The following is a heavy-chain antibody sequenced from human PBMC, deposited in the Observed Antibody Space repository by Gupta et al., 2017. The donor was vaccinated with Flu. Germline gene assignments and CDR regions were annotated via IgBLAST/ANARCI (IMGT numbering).Heavy chain of an antibody. CDR1: GFTFSDYS. Sequence: EVQVVESGGGLVQPGQSLRLSCTASGFTFSDYSMSWFRQAQGKGLEWVGFIRSKTFRGTTEYAASVRGRFIISRDDSESIAYLQMNSLKTDDTAVYYCTRDLAGYRYGHNYFDYWGQGTLVTVSS. J-gene: IGHJ4*02. V-gene: IGHV3-49*03. CDR3: TRDLAGYRYGHNYFDY. D-gene: IGHD5-18*01. CDR2: IRSKTFRGTT.